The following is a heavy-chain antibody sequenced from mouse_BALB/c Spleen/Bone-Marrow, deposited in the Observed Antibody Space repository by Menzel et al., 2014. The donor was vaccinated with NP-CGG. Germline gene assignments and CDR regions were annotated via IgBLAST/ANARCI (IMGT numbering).Heavy chain of an antibody. CDR1: GYAFSAYW. D-gene: IGHD1-1*01. CDR3: ARSGYGSNYDY. CDR2: IYPGDGDT. Sequence: QVQLQQSGAELVRPGSSVKISCKASGYAFSAYWMIWVKQRPGQGLEWIGQIYPGDGDTNYNGKFKGKATLTADKSSSTAYTQLSSLTSEDSAVYFCARSGYGSNYDYWGQGTTLTVSS. V-gene: IGHV1-80*01. J-gene: IGHJ2*01.